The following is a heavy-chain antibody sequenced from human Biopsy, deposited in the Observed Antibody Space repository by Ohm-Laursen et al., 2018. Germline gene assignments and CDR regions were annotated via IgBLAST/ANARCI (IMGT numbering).Heavy chain of an antibody. V-gene: IGHV4-39*01. J-gene: IGHJ5*02. CDR2: IHYSGPT. Sequence: SDTLSLTCSVSGGSVSSDIYYWGWIRQPPGKGLEWIGSIHYSGPTFYTPSLKSRVTIAVDTSKNQVSLSLTSVTVAETAVYYCVRQRAGFWFDPWGQGALVTVSS. D-gene: IGHD3-3*01. CDR1: GGSVSSDIYY. CDR3: VRQRAGFWFDP.